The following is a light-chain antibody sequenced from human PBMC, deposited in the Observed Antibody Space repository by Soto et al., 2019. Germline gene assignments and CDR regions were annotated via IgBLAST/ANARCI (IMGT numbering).Light chain of an antibody. CDR2: EVH. V-gene: IGLV2-14*01. J-gene: IGLJ1*01. CDR1: SSDVGGYNF. CDR3: SSYTSSDTYV. Sequence: QSVPTQPASVSGAPGQSITISCTGTSSDVGGYNFVSWYQQNPGKAPKLIIYEVHNRPSGVSHRFSGSKSANTASLTISGLQTVDEADYYCSSYTSSDTYVFGTGTKVTVL.